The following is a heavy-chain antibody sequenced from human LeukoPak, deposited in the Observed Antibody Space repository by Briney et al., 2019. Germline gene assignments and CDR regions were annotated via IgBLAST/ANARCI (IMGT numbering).Heavy chain of an antibody. J-gene: IGHJ3*02. V-gene: IGHV1-18*01. D-gene: IGHD2-2*01. CDR1: GYTFTSYG. Sequence: ASVKVSCKASGYTFTSYGISWVRQAPGQGLEWMGWISAYNGNTNYAQKLQGRVTMTTDTSTSTAYMELRSLRSDDTAVYYCARALAWDIVVVPAAQSDAFDIWGQGTMVTVSS. CDR3: ARALAWDIVVVPAAQSDAFDI. CDR2: ISAYNGNT.